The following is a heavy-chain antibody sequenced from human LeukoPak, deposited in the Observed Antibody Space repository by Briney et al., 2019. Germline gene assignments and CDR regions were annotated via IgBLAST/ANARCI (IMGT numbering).Heavy chain of an antibody. CDR2: ISYDGSNK. V-gene: IGHV3-30*18. Sequence: GGSLRLSCAASGFTFSSYGMHWVRQAPGKGLEWVAVISYDGSNKYYADSVKGRFTISRDNSKNTLYLQMNSLRAEDTAVYYCAKDSSGCFCWGQGTLVTVSS. D-gene: IGHD6-19*01. J-gene: IGHJ4*02. CDR1: GFTFSSYG. CDR3: AKDSSGCFC.